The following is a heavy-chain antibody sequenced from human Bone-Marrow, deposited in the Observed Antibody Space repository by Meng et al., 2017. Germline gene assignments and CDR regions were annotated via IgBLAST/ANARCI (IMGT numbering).Heavy chain of an antibody. Sequence: QVQLQESGPGLVKPSGTLSLTCAVSGGSISSNSWWSWVRQSPGKGLEWIGEIFHSGSTNYNPSLKSRVTISIDKSKKQFSLNLRSLNAADTAVYYCARAGTPDAMFTYWGRGTLVTVSS. V-gene: IGHV4-4*02. CDR1: GGSISSNSW. J-gene: IGHJ4*02. CDR2: IFHSGST. D-gene: IGHD2-2*01. CDR3: ARAGTPDAMFTY.